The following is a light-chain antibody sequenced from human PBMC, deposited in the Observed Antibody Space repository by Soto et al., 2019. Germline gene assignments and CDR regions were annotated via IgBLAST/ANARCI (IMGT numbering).Light chain of an antibody. CDR3: QQYNNWPPWR. CDR2: GAS. J-gene: IGKJ1*01. CDR1: QSVSSN. Sequence: EIVITQSTATMSVSPGERTTLSCRASQSVSSNLAWYQQKPGQAPRLLIYGASTRATGIPARCSGSGSGTEFTLTISSLQSEDFAVYYCQQYNNWPPWRVGQGTKREI. V-gene: IGKV3-15*01.